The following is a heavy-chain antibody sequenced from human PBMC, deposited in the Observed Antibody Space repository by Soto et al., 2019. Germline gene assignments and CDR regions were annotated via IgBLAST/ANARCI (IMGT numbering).Heavy chain of an antibody. CDR2: ISSSSSYT. V-gene: IGHV3-11*06. J-gene: IGHJ6*02. Sequence: GGSLRLSCAASGFTFSDYYMSWIRQAPGKGLEWVSYISSSSSYTNYADSVKGRFTISRDNAKNSLYLQMNSLRAEDTAVYYCAREGRAAAGTGYYYYYGMDVWGQGTTVTVSS. CDR3: AREGRAAAGTGYYYYYGMDV. CDR1: GFTFSDYY. D-gene: IGHD6-13*01.